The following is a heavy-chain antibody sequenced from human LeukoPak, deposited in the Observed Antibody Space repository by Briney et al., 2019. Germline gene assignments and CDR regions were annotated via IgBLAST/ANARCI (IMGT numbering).Heavy chain of an antibody. J-gene: IGHJ2*01. CDR1: GGSISSYY. V-gene: IGHV4-4*07. D-gene: IGHD4-17*01. Sequence: SETLSLTCTVSGGSISSYYWSWIRQPAGKGLEWIGRIYTSGSTNYNPSLKSRVTISVDTSKNQFSLKLSSVTAADTAVYYCARDASTVTTFHWYFDLWGRGTLVTVSS. CDR2: IYTSGST. CDR3: ARDASTVTTFHWYFDL.